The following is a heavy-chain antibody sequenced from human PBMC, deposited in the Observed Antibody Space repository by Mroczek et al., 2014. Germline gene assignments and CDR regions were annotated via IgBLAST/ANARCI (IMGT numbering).Heavy chain of an antibody. J-gene: IGHJ4*02. CDR1: GGSISSGSYY. D-gene: IGHD2-2*01. V-gene: IGHV4-61*02. CDR2: IYTSGST. Sequence: QVQLQQWGPGLVKPSQTLSLTCTVSGGSISSGSYYWSWIRQPAGKGLEWIGRIYTSGSTNYNPSLKSRVTISVDTSKNQFSLKLSSVTAADTAVYYCARTVIDGYCSSTSCSLFYFDYWGQGTPGHRLL. CDR3: ARTVIDGYCSSTSCSLFYFDY.